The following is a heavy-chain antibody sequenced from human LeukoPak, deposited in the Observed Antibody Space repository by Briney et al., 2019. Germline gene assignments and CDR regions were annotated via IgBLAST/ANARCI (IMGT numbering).Heavy chain of an antibody. D-gene: IGHD4-17*01. CDR2: IYYTGSPT. Sequence: SETLSLTCTVSGGSITSSTHYWGWLRQPPGKGLEWIGTIYYTGSPTFYNPSLKSRLTISVDTSKSHFSLKLTSVTAADTAVYYCARDFLRDYGDPFDSWGQGTLVTVSS. V-gene: IGHV4-39*07. CDR3: ARDFLRDYGDPFDS. J-gene: IGHJ4*02. CDR1: GGSITSSTHY.